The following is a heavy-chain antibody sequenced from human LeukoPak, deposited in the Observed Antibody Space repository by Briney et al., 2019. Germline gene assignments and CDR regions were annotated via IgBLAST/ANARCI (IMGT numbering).Heavy chain of an antibody. J-gene: IGHJ6*02. Sequence: ASVKVSCKVSGYTLTELSMHWVRQAPGKGLEWMGGFDPEDGETIYAQKFQGRVTMTEDTSTDTAYMELSSLRSEDTAVYYCATQRYSSSWPPTTYYGMDVWGQGTTVTVSS. CDR3: ATQRYSSSWPPTTYYGMDV. V-gene: IGHV1-24*01. D-gene: IGHD6-13*01. CDR2: FDPEDGET. CDR1: GYTLTELS.